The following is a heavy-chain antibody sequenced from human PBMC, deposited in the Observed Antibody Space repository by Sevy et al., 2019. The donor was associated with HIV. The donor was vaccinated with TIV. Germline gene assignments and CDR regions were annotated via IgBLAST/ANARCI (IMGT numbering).Heavy chain of an antibody. J-gene: IGHJ6*02. D-gene: IGHD4-17*01. Sequence: GGSLRLSCAASGFAFSNYYAMYWVRPAPGKGLKWVALISYEGNDKYYADSVKGRFTISRDNFKNTLYLQMNSLTAEDTAVYYCARPRANYVDNYFFYAMDVWGQGTTVTVSS. CDR1: GFAFSNYYA. V-gene: IGHV3-30-3*01. CDR3: ARPRANYVDNYFFYAMDV. CDR2: ISYEGNDK.